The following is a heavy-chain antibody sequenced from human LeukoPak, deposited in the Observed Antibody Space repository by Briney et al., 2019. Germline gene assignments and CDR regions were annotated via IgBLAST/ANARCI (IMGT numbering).Heavy chain of an antibody. CDR3: TRYYDTAGDIDY. J-gene: IGHJ4*02. Sequence: GASVKVSCKASGYSFTDYYMHWVRQAPGQGLEWMGWINLNNGNTNYAQKLQGRVTMTTDTSTSTACMELRSLRSDDTAVYYCTRYYDTAGDIDYWGQGTLVTVSS. CDR1: GYSFTDYY. D-gene: IGHD3-22*01. V-gene: IGHV1-18*01. CDR2: INLNNGNT.